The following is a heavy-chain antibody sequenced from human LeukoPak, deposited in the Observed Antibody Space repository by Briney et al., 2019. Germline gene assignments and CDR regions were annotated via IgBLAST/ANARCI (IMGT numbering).Heavy chain of an antibody. CDR3: ARDRGVTMVRGVIDSFDF. CDR2: INAGNGNT. J-gene: IGHJ4*02. D-gene: IGHD3-10*01. CDR1: GYTFTNYA. V-gene: IGHV1-3*01. Sequence: ASVKVSCKASGYTFTNYAMQWVRQAPGQRLEWMGWINAGNGNTKYSQKFQGRVTITRDTSAGIAYMKLSSLRSDDTAVYYCARDRGVTMVRGVIDSFDFWGQGTLVTVSS.